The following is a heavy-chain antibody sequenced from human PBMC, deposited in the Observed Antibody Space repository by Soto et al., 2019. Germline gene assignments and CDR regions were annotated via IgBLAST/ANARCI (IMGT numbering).Heavy chain of an antibody. V-gene: IGHV3-33*01. CDR2: IWYDGSNK. J-gene: IGHJ3*02. D-gene: IGHD6-19*01. CDR1: GFTFRSYA. CDR3: ARDHLAVPGGGAFDI. Sequence: QVPLVESGGGVVQPGRSLRLSCAASGFTFRSYAMHWVRQAPGKGLEWVAVIWYDGSNKYYADSVKGRFTISRDNSKNTLYLQMNSLRAEDTAVYYCARDHLAVPGGGAFDIWGQGTMVTVSS.